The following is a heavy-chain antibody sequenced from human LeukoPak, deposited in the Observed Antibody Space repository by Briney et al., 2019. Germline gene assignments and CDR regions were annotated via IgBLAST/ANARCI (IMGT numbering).Heavy chain of an antibody. D-gene: IGHD6-13*01. CDR1: GGSISSGGHY. Sequence: SETLSLTCTVSGGSISSGGHYWSWIRQPPGKGLEWVGYIYHSGSTYYNPSLKSRVTMSVDTSKNQFSLKLSSVTAADTAVYYCARDRKQWSIAAAGTGWFDPWGQGTLVTVSS. J-gene: IGHJ5*02. V-gene: IGHV4-30-2*01. CDR2: IYHSGST. CDR3: ARDRKQWSIAAAGTGWFDP.